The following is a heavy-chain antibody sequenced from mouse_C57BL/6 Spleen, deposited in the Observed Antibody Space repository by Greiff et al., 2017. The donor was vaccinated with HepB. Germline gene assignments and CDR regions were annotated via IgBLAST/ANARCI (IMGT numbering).Heavy chain of an antibody. D-gene: IGHD2-9*01. CDR2: ILPGSGST. Sequence: VQLQESGAELMKPGASVKLSCKATGYTFTGYWIEWVKQRPGHGLEWIGEILPGSGSTNYNEKFKGKATFTADTSSNTAYMQLSSLTTEDSAIYYCARRMTPTMVTTSWFAYWGQGTLVTVST. J-gene: IGHJ3*01. V-gene: IGHV1-9*01. CDR1: GYTFTGYW. CDR3: ARRMTPTMVTTSWFAY.